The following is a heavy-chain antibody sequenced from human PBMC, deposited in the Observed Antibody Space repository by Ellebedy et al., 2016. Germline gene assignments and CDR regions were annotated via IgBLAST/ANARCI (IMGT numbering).Heavy chain of an antibody. D-gene: IGHD1-14*01. CDR2: ISSSSSTI. CDR3: AKVRSPDLHQNSPLDV. Sequence: GESLKISXAASGFTFSSYSMNWVRQAPGKGLEWVSYISSSSSTIYYTASAKGRFTISRDNSRIRVYLKMNNLRDEDTAVYYCAKVRSPDLHQNSPLDVWGQGTTVTVSS. CDR1: GFTFSSYS. V-gene: IGHV3-48*02. J-gene: IGHJ6*02.